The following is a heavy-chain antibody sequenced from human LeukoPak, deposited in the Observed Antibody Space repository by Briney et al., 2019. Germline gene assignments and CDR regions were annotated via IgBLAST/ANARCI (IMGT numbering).Heavy chain of an antibody. CDR1: GFTVSNNY. Sequence: GGSLRLSCAASGFTVSNNYMSWVLQAPGKGLEWVSVIYSGGSTFYADSVKGRFTISRDNSKNTLYLQMNSLRAEDTAVYYCARSPYSSSWYEYWGQGTLVTVSS. CDR3: ARSPYSSSWYEY. CDR2: IYSGGST. V-gene: IGHV3-66*01. J-gene: IGHJ4*02. D-gene: IGHD6-13*01.